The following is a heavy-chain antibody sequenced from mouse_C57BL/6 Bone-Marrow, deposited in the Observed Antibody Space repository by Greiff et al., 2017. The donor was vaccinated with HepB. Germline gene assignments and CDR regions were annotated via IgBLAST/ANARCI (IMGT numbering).Heavy chain of an antibody. J-gene: IGHJ1*03. D-gene: IGHD2-10*01. V-gene: IGHV1-52*01. CDR1: GYTFTSYW. CDR3: ARGAYYGNLYWYFDV. Sequence: QVQLQQPGAELVRPGSSVKLSCKASGYTFTSYWMHWVKQRPIQGLEWIGNIDPSDSETHYNQKFKDKATLTVDKSSSTAYMQLSSLTSEDSAVYYWARGAYYGNLYWYFDVWGTGTTVTVSS. CDR2: IDPSDSET.